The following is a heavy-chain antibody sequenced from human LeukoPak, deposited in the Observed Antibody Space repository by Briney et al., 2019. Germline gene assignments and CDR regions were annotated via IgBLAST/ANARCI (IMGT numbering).Heavy chain of an antibody. V-gene: IGHV4-30-2*01. CDR2: IYHCGST. Sequence: SETLSLTCAVSGGSISSGGYSWSWIRQPPGKGLEWIGYIYHCGSTYYNPSLKSRVTISVDRSKNQFSLKLSSVTAADTAVYYCASSYYDTFDYWGQGTLVTVSS. J-gene: IGHJ4*02. CDR1: GGSISSGGYS. CDR3: ASSYYDTFDY. D-gene: IGHD3-9*01.